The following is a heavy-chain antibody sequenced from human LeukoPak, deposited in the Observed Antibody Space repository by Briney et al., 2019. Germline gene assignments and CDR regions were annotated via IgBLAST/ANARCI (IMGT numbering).Heavy chain of an antibody. D-gene: IGHD2-21*02. CDR2: IIPILGIA. Sequence: SVKVSCKASGGTFSSYAISWVRQAPGQGLEWMGRIIPILGIANYAQKFQGRVTTTADKSTSTAYMELSSLRSEDTAVYYCARERAVVVTANLDYWGQGTLVTVSS. CDR3: ARERAVVVTANLDY. J-gene: IGHJ4*02. CDR1: GGTFSSYA. V-gene: IGHV1-69*04.